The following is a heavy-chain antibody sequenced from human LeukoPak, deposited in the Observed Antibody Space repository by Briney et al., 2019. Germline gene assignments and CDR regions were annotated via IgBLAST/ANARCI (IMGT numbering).Heavy chain of an antibody. J-gene: IGHJ4*02. Sequence: PGGSLRLSCAASGFTFSSYAMHWVRQAPGKGLEYVSAISSNGGSTYYANSVKGRITISRDNSKNTLYLQMGSLRAEDMAVYYCAREGLYSGSYFFDYWGQGTLVTVSS. CDR1: GFTFSSYA. D-gene: IGHD1-26*01. V-gene: IGHV3-64*01. CDR3: AREGLYSGSYFFDY. CDR2: ISSNGGST.